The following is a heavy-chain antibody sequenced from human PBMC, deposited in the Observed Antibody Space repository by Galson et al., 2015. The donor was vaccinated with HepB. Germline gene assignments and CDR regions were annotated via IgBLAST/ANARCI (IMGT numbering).Heavy chain of an antibody. CDR3: ARERGITMVRGVIRQSWFDP. J-gene: IGHJ5*02. Sequence: SVKVSCKASGYTFTRYGISWVRQAPGQGLEWMGWTSGYKGNTNYAQKLQGRVTMSTDTSTCTSYMELRSLRADDTAVYYCARERGITMVRGVIRQSWFDPWGQGTLVTVSS. V-gene: IGHV1-18*01. CDR1: GYTFTRYG. D-gene: IGHD3-10*01. CDR2: TSGYKGNT.